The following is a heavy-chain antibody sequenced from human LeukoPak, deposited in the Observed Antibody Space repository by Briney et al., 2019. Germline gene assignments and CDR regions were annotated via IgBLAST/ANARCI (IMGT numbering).Heavy chain of an antibody. CDR3: ARLGIAAAGVPFDY. CDR2: ISSSSSYI. CDR1: GFTFSSYS. V-gene: IGHV3-21*01. J-gene: IGHJ4*02. D-gene: IGHD6-13*01. Sequence: VGSLRLSCAASGFTFSSYSMNWVRQAPGKGLEWVSSISSSSSYIYYADSVKGRFTISRDNAKNSLYLQMNSLRAEDTAVYYCARLGIAAAGVPFDYWGQGTLVTVSS.